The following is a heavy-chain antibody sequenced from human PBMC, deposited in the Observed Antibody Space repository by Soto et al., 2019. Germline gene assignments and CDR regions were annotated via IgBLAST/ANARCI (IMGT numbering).Heavy chain of an antibody. CDR3: ARGGEVLRFLEWLPYYYYGMDV. J-gene: IGHJ6*02. D-gene: IGHD3-3*01. V-gene: IGHV1-69*06. Sequence: ASVKVSCKASGGTFSSYAISWVRQAPGQGLEGMGGIIPIFGTANYAQKFQGRVTITADKSTSTAYMELSSLRSEDTAVYYCARGGEVLRFLEWLPYYYYGMDVWGQGTTVTVSS. CDR1: GGTFSSYA. CDR2: IIPIFGTA.